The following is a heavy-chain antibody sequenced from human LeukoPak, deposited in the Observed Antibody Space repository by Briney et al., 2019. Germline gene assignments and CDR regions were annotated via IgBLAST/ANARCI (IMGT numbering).Heavy chain of an antibody. V-gene: IGHV6-1*01. J-gene: IGHJ4*02. Sequence: SQTLSLTFAISGDSVSSKSAAWNWLRQSPSRGLEWLGRTYYRSKWYTEFALSVRSRITINPDTSKNQFSLQLKSATPEDTAVYYCARTTGTFDCWGQGTLVTVSS. CDR2: TYYRSKWYT. CDR3: ARTTGTFDC. CDR1: GDSVSSKSAA. D-gene: IGHD1-1*01.